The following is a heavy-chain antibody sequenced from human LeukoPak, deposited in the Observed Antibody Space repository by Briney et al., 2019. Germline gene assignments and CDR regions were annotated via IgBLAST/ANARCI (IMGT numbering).Heavy chain of an antibody. CDR3: ATYDSSGYFDY. J-gene: IGHJ4*02. Sequence: PGRSLRLSCAASGFTFSSYGMHWVRQAPGKGLEWVAIISYDTINKYYAESVKGRFTISRDNAKNSLYLQMNSLRAEDTAVYYCATYDSSGYFDYWGQGTLVTVSS. CDR2: ISYDTINK. V-gene: IGHV3-30*03. D-gene: IGHD3-22*01. CDR1: GFTFSSYG.